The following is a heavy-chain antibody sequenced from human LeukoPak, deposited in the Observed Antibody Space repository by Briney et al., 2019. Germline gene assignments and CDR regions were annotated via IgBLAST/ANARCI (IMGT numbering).Heavy chain of an antibody. V-gene: IGHV1-18*01. Sequence: ASVKVSCKASGYTFITYGISWVRQAPGQGLEWMGWVSAYADDTNYVQKYQGRVSMTTDTSTSTAYMELRSLRSDDTAVYYCARDYCSGGSCYEYYFDYWGQGTLVTVSS. J-gene: IGHJ4*02. CDR1: GYTFITYG. CDR3: ARDYCSGGSCYEYYFDY. D-gene: IGHD2-15*01. CDR2: VSAYADDT.